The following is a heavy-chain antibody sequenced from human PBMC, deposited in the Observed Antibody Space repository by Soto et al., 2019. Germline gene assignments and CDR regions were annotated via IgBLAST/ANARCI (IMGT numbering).Heavy chain of an antibody. CDR1: GGAISSYY. J-gene: IGHJ4*02. CDR2: IYYSGTT. CDR3: ARSDGRY. Sequence: QVQLQESGPGLVKPSETLSLTCTVSGGAISSYYWSWIRQPPGKGLEWIGYIYYSGTTNYNPSLKSSVTIAVDTSKNQFSLTLSSVTAADTAVYSCARSDGRYWGQGTLVTVSS. V-gene: IGHV4-59*01.